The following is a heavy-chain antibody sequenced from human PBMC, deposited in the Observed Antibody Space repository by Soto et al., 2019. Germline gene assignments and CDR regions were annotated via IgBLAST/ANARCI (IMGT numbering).Heavy chain of an antibody. CDR1: GGTISSSSYY. Sequence: SETLSLTCTVSGGTISSSSYYWGWIRQPPGKGLEWIGSIYYSGSTYYNPSLKSRVTISVDTSKNQFSLKLSSVTAADTAVYYCARGSLSSITMIVVVITNTFDYWGQGTLVTVSS. CDR2: IYYSGST. J-gene: IGHJ4*02. D-gene: IGHD3-22*01. V-gene: IGHV4-39*01. CDR3: ARGSLSSITMIVVVITNTFDY.